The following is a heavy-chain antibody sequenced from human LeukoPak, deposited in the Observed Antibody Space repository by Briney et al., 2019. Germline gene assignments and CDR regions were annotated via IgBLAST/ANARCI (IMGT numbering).Heavy chain of an antibody. V-gene: IGHV4-31*03. D-gene: IGHD4-23*01. CDR1: GGSISSGGYY. J-gene: IGHJ4*02. Sequence: SETLSLTGTVSGGSISSGGYYWSWLRQHPGKGLEWIGYIYYSGSTYYNPSLKSRVTISVDTSKNQFSLKLSSVTAADTAVYYCARDIGGNSYDYWGQGTLVTVSS. CDR3: ARDIGGNSYDY. CDR2: IYYSGST.